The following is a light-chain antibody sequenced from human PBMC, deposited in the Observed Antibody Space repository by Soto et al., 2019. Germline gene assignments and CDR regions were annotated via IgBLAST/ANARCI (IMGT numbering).Light chain of an antibody. V-gene: IGKV1-5*01. J-gene: IGKJ1*01. CDR2: DAS. Sequence: DIQMTQSPATLSASLGDRVTITCRASQSISSWLAWYQQKPGKAPKFLIYDASSLESGVPSRFSGSGSGTEFTLTISSLQIDDFATYYCQQYNSYSPTFGQGTRVEIK. CDR3: QQYNSYSPT. CDR1: QSISSW.